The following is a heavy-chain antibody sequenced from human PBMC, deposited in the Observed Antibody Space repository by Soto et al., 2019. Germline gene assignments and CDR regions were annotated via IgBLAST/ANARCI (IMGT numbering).Heavy chain of an antibody. CDR3: ARDIGPATAIGGIIDY. CDR1: GYTFTSYG. J-gene: IGHJ4*02. D-gene: IGHD2-2*02. CDR2: ISAYNGNT. Sequence: GASVKVSCKASGYTFTSYGISWVRQAPGQGLEWMGWISAYNGNTNYAQKLQGRVTMTTDTSTSTAHMELRSLRSDDTAAYYCARDIGPATAIGGIIDYWGQGTLVTVSS. V-gene: IGHV1-18*01.